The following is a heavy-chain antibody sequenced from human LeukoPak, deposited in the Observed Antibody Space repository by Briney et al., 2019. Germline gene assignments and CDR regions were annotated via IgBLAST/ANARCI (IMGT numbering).Heavy chain of an antibody. V-gene: IGHV4-59*01. D-gene: IGHD3-3*01. J-gene: IGHJ3*02. Sequence: SETLSLTCTVSGGSLSSYYWSWIRQPPGKGLEWIGYIYYSGSTNYNPSLKSRVTISVDTSKNQFSLKLSSVTAADTAVYYCARTASVYDFWSGYLQDAFDIWGQGTMVTVSS. CDR3: ARTASVYDFWSGYLQDAFDI. CDR2: IYYSGST. CDR1: GGSLSSYY.